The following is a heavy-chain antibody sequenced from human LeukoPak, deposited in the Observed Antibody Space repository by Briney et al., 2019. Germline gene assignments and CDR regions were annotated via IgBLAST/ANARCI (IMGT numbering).Heavy chain of an antibody. CDR2: INHGGST. CDR3: ARTSGWYNCDY. Sequence: SQTLSLTCAVYGGSFSGYYWSWIRQHPGKWLGWSGEINHGGSTNYNPSLKSRVTISVHTSKNQFSLKLSSVTAADTAVYYCARTSGWYNCDYWGQGTLFTVSS. D-gene: IGHD6-19*01. CDR1: GGSFSGYY. J-gene: IGHJ4*02. V-gene: IGHV4-34*01.